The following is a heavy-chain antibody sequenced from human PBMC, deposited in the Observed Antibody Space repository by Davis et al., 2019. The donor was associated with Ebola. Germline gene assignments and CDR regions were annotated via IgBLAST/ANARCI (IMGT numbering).Heavy chain of an antibody. J-gene: IGHJ5*02. CDR1: GGTFSSYA. V-gene: IGHV1-69*10. D-gene: IGHD6-19*01. Sequence: SVKVSCQASGGTFSSYAISWVRQAPGQGLEWMGGIIPILGIANYAQKFQGRVTITADKSTSTAYMELSSLRSEDTAVYYCARDRGIAVAGTGWFDPWGQGTLVTVSS. CDR3: ARDRGIAVAGTGWFDP. CDR2: IIPILGIA.